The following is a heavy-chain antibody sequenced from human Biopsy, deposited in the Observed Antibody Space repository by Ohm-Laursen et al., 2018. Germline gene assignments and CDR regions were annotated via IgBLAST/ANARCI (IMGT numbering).Heavy chain of an antibody. CDR3: AKDLGQVTAAIGY. CDR2: ITWTSGSI. J-gene: IGHJ4*02. CDR1: GFTFEDYA. V-gene: IGHV3-9*01. Sequence: SLRLSCAASGFTFEDYAMHWVRQAPGKGLEWVSGITWTSGSIGYADSVKGRFSIFRDNAKHSLYLQMNSLRAEDTALYYCAKDLGQVTAAIGYWGQGTLVTVSS. D-gene: IGHD2-21*02.